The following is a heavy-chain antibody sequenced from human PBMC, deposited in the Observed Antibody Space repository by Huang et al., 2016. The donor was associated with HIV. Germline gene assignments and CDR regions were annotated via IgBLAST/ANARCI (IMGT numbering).Heavy chain of an antibody. CDR1: GFTFSTYW. J-gene: IGHJ4*02. CDR3: GRDRTNLYDSIGYLGDIDY. D-gene: IGHD3-22*01. CDR2: INKDGSEN. V-gene: IGHV3-7*01. Sequence: EVQVVESGGGSVQPGGSLRLSCAASGFTFSTYWMTWVRQVPGKGLEWVATINKDGSENYYVDSVKGRFTISRDNTKNSVHVQMNSLRGEDSAVYYCGRDRTNLYDSIGYLGDIDYWGLGTLVTVSS.